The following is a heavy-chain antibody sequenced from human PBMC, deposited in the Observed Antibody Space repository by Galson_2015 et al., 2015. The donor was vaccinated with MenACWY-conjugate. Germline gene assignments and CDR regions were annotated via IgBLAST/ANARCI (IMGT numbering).Heavy chain of an antibody. J-gene: IGHJ4*02. V-gene: IGHV3-23*01. Sequence: SLRLSCAASGFTFSSFAMSWVRQAPGKGLEWVSGITGSDGRTFYAASVKGRFTISRDNSKNTVYLQMNSLRAEDTAVYFCARGLGTGSFSELDSWGQGTLVTVSS. D-gene: IGHD1-26*01. CDR3: ARGLGTGSFSELDS. CDR2: ITGSDGRT. CDR1: GFTFSSFA.